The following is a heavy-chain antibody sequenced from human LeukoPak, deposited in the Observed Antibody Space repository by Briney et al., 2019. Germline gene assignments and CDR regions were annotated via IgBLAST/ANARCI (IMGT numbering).Heavy chain of an antibody. D-gene: IGHD2-2*01. V-gene: IGHV3-23*01. CDR1: GFTFSSCA. CDR2: ISDSGGNT. Sequence: GGSLRLSCAASGFTFSSCAMSWVRQAPGKGLEWVAGISDSGGNTYYADSVKGRFTISRDNAKNTAYLQMNSLRAEDTAVYYCAKDPYGTRYFDYWGQGTLVTAS. J-gene: IGHJ4*02. CDR3: AKDPYGTRYFDY.